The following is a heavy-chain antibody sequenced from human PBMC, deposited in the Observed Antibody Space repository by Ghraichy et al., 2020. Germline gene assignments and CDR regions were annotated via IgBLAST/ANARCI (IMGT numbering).Heavy chain of an antibody. D-gene: IGHD1-26*01. CDR3: VRDFTGVGPD. Sequence: AVKVSCKTSGGTFSSFVFSWVRQAPGQGLEWMGGIIPVFGTANYAQKFQGRVTITADESTTTAYMELSSLRSEDTAVYYCVRDFTGVGPDWGQGTLVTVSS. CDR2: IIPVFGTA. J-gene: IGHJ4*02. CDR1: GGTFSSFV. V-gene: IGHV1-69*13.